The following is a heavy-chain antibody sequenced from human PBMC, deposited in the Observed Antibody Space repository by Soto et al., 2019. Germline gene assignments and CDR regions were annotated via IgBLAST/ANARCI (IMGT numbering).Heavy chain of an antibody. V-gene: IGHV4-34*01. J-gene: IGHJ4*02. CDR1: GGSFSGYY. CDR2: INHSGST. D-gene: IGHD3-22*01. Sequence: SETLSLTCAVYGGSFSGYYWSWIRQPPGKGLEWIGEINHSGSTNYNPFLKSRVTISVDTSKNQFSLKLSSVTAADTAVYYCAGQSYESRGYYYAYWGQGTLVTVSS. CDR3: AGQSYESRGYYYAY.